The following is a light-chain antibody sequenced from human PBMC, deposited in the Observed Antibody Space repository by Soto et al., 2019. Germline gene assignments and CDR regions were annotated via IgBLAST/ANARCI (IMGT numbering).Light chain of an antibody. J-gene: IGKJ4*01. CDR2: GAS. CDR3: QQYGRSPLT. V-gene: IGKV3-20*01. Sequence: EIVLTQSPGTLSLSPGERATLSCRASQSVSSSYLAWYQQKPGQAPRLLIYGASSRATGIPDRFSGSGSGTDFTLTISRLEPEDFAVYYCQQYGRSPLTIGGGTKVEIK. CDR1: QSVSSSY.